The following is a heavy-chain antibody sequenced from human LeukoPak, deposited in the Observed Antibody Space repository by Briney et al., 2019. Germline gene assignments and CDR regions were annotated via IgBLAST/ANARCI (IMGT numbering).Heavy chain of an antibody. D-gene: IGHD5-18*01. CDR1: GGSISSYY. Sequence: SETLSLTCTVSGGSISSYYWSWIRQPPGKGLEWIGYIYTSGSTNYNPPLKSRVTISVDTSKNQLSLKVSSVTAADTAVYYCARSGYIYASNYYYMDVWGKGTTVTVSS. CDR2: IYTSGST. J-gene: IGHJ6*03. CDR3: ARSGYIYASNYYYMDV. V-gene: IGHV4-4*09.